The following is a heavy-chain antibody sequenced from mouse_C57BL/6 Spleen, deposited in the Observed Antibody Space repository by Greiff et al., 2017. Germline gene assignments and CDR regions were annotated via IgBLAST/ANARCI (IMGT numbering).Heavy chain of an antibody. V-gene: IGHV5-4*01. D-gene: IGHD2-10*02. J-gene: IGHJ4*01. CDR3: ARGVYGNFSMDY. CDR2: ISDGGSYT. CDR1: GFTFSSYA. Sequence: EVQLVESGGGLVKPGGSLKLSCAASGFTFSSYAMSWVRQTPEKRLEWVATISDGGSYTYYPDNVKGRFTISRDNAKNNLYLQMSHLKSEDTAMXYCARGVYGNFSMDYWGQGTSVTVSS.